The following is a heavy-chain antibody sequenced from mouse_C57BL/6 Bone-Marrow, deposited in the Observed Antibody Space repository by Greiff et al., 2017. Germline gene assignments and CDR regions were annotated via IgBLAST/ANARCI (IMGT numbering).Heavy chain of an antibody. CDR2: IYPGDGDT. J-gene: IGHJ4*01. CDR1: GYAFSSSW. CDR3: ARRGAYYSYYYAMDY. V-gene: IGHV1-82*01. Sequence: VQLKQSGPELVKPGASVKISCKASGYAFSSSWMNWVKQRPGKGLEWIGRIYPGDGDTNYNGKLKGKATLTADKSSSTAYMQLSSLTSEDSAVYFCARRGAYYSYYYAMDYWGQGTSVTVSS. D-gene: IGHD2-12*01.